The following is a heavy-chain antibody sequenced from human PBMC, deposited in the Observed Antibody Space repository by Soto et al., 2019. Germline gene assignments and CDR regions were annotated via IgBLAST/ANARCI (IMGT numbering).Heavy chain of an antibody. CDR1: GYTFTGYY. D-gene: IGHD1-26*01. CDR2: INPNSGGT. Sequence: ASVKVSCKASGYTFTGYYMHWVRQAPGQGLEWMGWINPNSGGTNYAQKFQGRATMTRDTPISTAYMELSRLRSDDTAVYYCAREKGIVGATLDYWGQGTLVTVSS. CDR3: AREKGIVGATLDY. J-gene: IGHJ4*02. V-gene: IGHV1-2*02.